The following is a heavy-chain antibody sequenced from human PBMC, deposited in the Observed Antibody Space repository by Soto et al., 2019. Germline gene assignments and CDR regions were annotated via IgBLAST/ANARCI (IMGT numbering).Heavy chain of an antibody. CDR1: GFTFSNYA. Sequence: GGSLRLSCAASGFTFSNYAMTWARQAPGKGLEWVSSLLRSGSTAYYADSVRGRFTISSDTSANSLYLQMDGLRAEDTAIYYCAKDAVSGDGIWLMDSWGQGTVVTVSS. V-gene: IGHV3-23*01. J-gene: IGHJ5*02. CDR2: LLRSGSTA. CDR3: AKDAVSGDGIWLMDS. D-gene: IGHD4-17*01.